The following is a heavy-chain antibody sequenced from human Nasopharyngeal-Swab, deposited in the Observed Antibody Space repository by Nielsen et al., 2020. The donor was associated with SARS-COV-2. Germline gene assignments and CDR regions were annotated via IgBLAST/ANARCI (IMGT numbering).Heavy chain of an antibody. CDR2: ITNGGIMT. J-gene: IGHJ4*02. D-gene: IGHD6-19*01. CDR3: AKSRIVVALPDY. Sequence: GASLKISCAASGFTFTDYYMTWVRQAPGKGLEWVSYITNGGIMTYYADSVKGRFTMSRDNAKTSLYLQMNSLRAEDTAVYYCAKSRIVVALPDYWGQGTVVTVSS. CDR1: GFTFTDYY. V-gene: IGHV3-11*04.